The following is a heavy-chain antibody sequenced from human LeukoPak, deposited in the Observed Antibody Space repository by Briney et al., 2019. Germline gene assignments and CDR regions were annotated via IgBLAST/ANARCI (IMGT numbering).Heavy chain of an antibody. CDR2: ISGSGGST. Sequence: PGGSLRLSCATSGFTFSSYAMSWVRQAPGKGLEWVSAISGSGGSTYYADSVKGRFTISRDNSKNTLYLQMNSLRAEDTAVYYCARVSRYSGSYYEDYWGQGTLVTVSS. CDR1: GFTFSSYA. V-gene: IGHV3-23*01. J-gene: IGHJ4*02. D-gene: IGHD1-26*01. CDR3: ARVSRYSGSYYEDY.